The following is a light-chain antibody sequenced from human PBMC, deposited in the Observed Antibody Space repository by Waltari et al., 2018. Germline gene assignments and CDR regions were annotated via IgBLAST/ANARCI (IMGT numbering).Light chain of an antibody. V-gene: IGKV3-11*01. CDR1: HSVNWY. CDR2: DAS. J-gene: IGKJ4*01. CDR3: QQRRNWPLT. Sequence: EIVLTQSPATLSLSPGERATLSCRASHSVNWYLAWYQQRPGQAPRLLIYDASNRATGIPARFSGSGSETDFTLTISSLQPEDSAVYYCQQRRNWPLTFGGGT.